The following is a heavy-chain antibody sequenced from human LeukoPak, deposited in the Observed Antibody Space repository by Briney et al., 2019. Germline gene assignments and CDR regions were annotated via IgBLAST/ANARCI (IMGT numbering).Heavy chain of an antibody. D-gene: IGHD6-13*01. CDR2: IYYSGST. J-gene: IGHJ4*02. V-gene: IGHV4-39*01. CDR3: ASIAAAGNE. Sequence: SETLSLTCTVSGGSISRSTYYWGWIRQPPGKGLEWIGSIYYSGSTYYNPSLKSRVTISVDMSKNQFSLKLSSVTAADTAVYYCASIAAAGNEWGQGTLVTVSS. CDR1: GGSISRSTYY.